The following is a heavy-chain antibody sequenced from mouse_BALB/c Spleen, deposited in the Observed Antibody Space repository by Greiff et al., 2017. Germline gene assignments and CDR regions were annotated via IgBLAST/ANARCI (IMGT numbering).Heavy chain of an antibody. CDR2: IYPGDGDT. J-gene: IGHJ2*01. Sequence: VQLQQSGPELVKPGASVKISCKASGYAFSSSWMNWVKQRPGQGLEWIGRIYPGDGDTNYNGKFKGKATLTADKSSSTAYMQLSSLTSVDSAVYFCARDITTVVATDYWGQGTTLTVSS. V-gene: IGHV1-82*01. CDR1: GYAFSSSW. D-gene: IGHD1-1*01. CDR3: ARDITTVVATDY.